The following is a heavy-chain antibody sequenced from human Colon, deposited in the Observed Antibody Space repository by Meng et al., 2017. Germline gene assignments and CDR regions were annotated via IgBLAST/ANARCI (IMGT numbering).Heavy chain of an antibody. J-gene: IGHJ4*02. V-gene: IGHV4-30-2*01. D-gene: IGHD5-12*01. CDR1: SITSGGNS. CDR2: FYHNGNT. Sequence: QLQLQESGSRLVKPSQTLSLTFSCSITSGGNSWSWIRQPPGKGLEWIGYFYHNGNTYYTPSLRGRITISVDRSKNQISLSLTSATAADTAVYYCARVARIGGYVIDYWGQGTLVTVSS. CDR3: ARVARIGGYVIDY.